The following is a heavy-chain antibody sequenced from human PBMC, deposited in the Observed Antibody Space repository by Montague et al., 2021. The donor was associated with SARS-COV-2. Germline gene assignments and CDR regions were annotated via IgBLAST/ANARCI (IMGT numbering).Heavy chain of an antibody. V-gene: IGHV4-34*01. CDR2: IYYSGDT. CDR3: ARLESSWWFFDY. CDR1: SGSLSGYY. J-gene: IGHJ4*01. D-gene: IGHD2-8*02. Sequence: SETLSLTCAVSSGSLSGYYWSWIRQPPGKGLEWIGEIYYSGDTYYNPSLKSRVTISMDTSENQFSLKMTSVTAADTAVYCCARLESSWWFFDYWGQGTLVTVSS.